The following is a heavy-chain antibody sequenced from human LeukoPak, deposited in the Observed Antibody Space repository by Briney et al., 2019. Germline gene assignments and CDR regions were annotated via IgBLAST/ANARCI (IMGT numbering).Heavy chain of an antibody. J-gene: IGHJ1*01. CDR3: AKSSYYYGSGSSLQH. V-gene: IGHV6-1*01. D-gene: IGHD3-10*01. Sequence: SQTLSLTCAISGDSVSSNSAAWNWIRQSPSRGLEWLGRTYYRSKWYNGYAVSVKSRITINPDTSKNQFSLQLNSVTPEDTAVYYCAKSSYYYGSGSSLQHWGQGTLVTVSS. CDR2: TYYRSKWYN. CDR1: GDSVSSNSAA.